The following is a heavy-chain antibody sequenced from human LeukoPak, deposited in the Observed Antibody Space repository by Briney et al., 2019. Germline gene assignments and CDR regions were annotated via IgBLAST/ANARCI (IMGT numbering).Heavy chain of an antibody. D-gene: IGHD5-18*01. Sequence: ASVKVSCKASGYTFTSYYMHWVRQAPGQGLEWMGIINPSGGSTSYAQKFQGRVTMTRDMSTSTVYMELSSLRSEDTAVYYCARDPAVDTAMVRRGAFDIWGQGTMVTVSS. CDR1: GYTFTSYY. CDR3: ARDPAVDTAMVRRGAFDI. V-gene: IGHV1-46*01. CDR2: INPSGGST. J-gene: IGHJ3*02.